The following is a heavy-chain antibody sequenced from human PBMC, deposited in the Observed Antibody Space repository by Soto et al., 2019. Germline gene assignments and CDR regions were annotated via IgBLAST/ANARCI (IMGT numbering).Heavy chain of an antibody. Sequence: QVQLQESGRGLVKPSETLSLTCTVSGGSVSSGSYYWSWIRQPPGKGLEWIGYIYYSGSTNYNPSLKSRVTISVDTSKNQFSLKLSSVTAADTAVYYCARGHYYGMDVWGQGTTVTVSS. CDR1: GGSVSSGSYY. J-gene: IGHJ6*02. CDR2: IYYSGST. CDR3: ARGHYYGMDV. V-gene: IGHV4-61*01.